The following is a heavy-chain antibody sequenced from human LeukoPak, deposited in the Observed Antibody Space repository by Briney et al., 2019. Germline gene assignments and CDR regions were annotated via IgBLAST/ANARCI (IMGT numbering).Heavy chain of an antibody. CDR1: GYSFSTYG. CDR2: ITNYNWNT. Sequence: SVKVSCKASGYSFSTYGIIWVRQVPGQGLEWMGWITNYNWNTQYAQKFQGRVSMNTDTCKGTAYMDLKGVTSDDPAVYYSATDLGGADAEFLPHWGQGTLVTVSS. V-gene: IGHV1-18*01. J-gene: IGHJ1*01. CDR3: ATDLGGADAEFLPH. D-gene: IGHD3-16*01.